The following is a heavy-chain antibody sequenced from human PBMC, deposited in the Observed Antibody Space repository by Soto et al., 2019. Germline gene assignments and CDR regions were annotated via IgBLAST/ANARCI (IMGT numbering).Heavy chain of an antibody. CDR1: GGYIRCFG. CDR3: ARVGDSSSWYGDY. Sequence: SETQSLTCTVAGGYIRCFGWSWIRQHPGKGLEWIGYIYYSGSTNYNPSLKSRVTISVDTSKNQFSLKLSSVTAADTAVYYCARVGDSSSWYGDYWGQGTLVTVSS. J-gene: IGHJ4*02. V-gene: IGHV4-59*08. CDR2: IYYSGST. D-gene: IGHD6-13*01.